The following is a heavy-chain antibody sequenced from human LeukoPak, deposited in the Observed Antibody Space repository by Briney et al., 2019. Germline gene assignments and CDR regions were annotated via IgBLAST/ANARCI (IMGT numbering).Heavy chain of an antibody. D-gene: IGHD1-26*01. CDR1: GYSISSGYY. CDR2: IYHSGST. Sequence: SETLSLTCAVSGYSISSGYYWGWIRQPPGKGLEWIGSIYHSGSTYYNPSLKSRVTISVDTSKNQFSLKLSSVTAADTAVYYCAGDGSDYYYGMDVWGKGTTVTVSS. V-gene: IGHV4-38-2*02. J-gene: IGHJ6*04. CDR3: AGDGSDYYYGMDV.